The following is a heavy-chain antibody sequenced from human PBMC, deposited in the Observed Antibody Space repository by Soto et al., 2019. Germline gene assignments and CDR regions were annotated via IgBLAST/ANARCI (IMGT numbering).Heavy chain of an antibody. CDR2: INPNSGGT. V-gene: IGHV1-2*04. CDR1: GYTFTGYY. J-gene: IGHJ4*02. CDR3: GRGTVVGATGGTVNY. Sequence: ASVKVSCKASGYTFTGYYMHWVRQAPGQGLEWMGWINPNSGGTNYAQKFQGWVTMTRDTSISTAYMELSRLRSDDTAVYYCGRGTVVGATGGTVNYWGQGALVTVSS. D-gene: IGHD1-26*01.